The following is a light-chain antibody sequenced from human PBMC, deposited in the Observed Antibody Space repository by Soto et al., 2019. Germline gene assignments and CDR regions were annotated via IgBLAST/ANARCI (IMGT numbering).Light chain of an antibody. CDR2: GAS. J-gene: IGKJ5*01. CDR1: QSVTSGY. Sequence: EIVLTQSPATLSLSPGERATLSCRASQSVTSGYLAWYQQKPGQSPRLLMYGASSRATGVPDRFSGSGSGTDFTLTITRLEPEDFAVYYCQQYGSSPMTFGQGTRLEI. V-gene: IGKV3-20*01. CDR3: QQYGSSPMT.